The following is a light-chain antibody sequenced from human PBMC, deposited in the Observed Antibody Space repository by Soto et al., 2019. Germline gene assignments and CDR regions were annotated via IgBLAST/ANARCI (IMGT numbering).Light chain of an antibody. CDR3: MHTTHFPFS. CDR2: KIS. J-gene: IGKJ3*01. CDR1: QSLVHSDGITY. Sequence: DIVMTQTPLSSPVTLGQPASMSCRSSQSLVHSDGITYLSWLQQRPGQPLRLLIYKISNRFSGGSERFWGSEAGTDSTPKITRVQSEDGGVYYDMHTTHFPFSFGPGTKVNIK. V-gene: IGKV2-24*01.